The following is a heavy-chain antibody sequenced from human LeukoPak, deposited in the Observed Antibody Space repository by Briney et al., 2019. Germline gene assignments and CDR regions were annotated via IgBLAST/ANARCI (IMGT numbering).Heavy chain of an antibody. CDR3: ARGGEWFGDYGMDV. CDR1: GGSISSGDYY. J-gene: IGHJ6*02. CDR2: IYYSGST. D-gene: IGHD3-3*01. V-gene: IGHV4-30-4*01. Sequence: RPSETLSLTCAVSGGSISSGDYYWSWIRQPPGKGLEWIGYIYYSGSTYYNPSLKSRVTISVDTSKNQFSLKLSSVTAADTAVYYCARGGEWFGDYGMDVWGQGTTVTVSS.